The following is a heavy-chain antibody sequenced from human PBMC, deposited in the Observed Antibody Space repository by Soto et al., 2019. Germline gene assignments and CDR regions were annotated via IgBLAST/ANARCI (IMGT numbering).Heavy chain of an antibody. D-gene: IGHD2-15*01. Sequence: QVQLQESGPGLVKPSETLSLTCTVSGGSVSSGSYYWSWIRQPPGKGLEWIGYIYYSGSTNYNPXXKSRVTISVAXXKXPXXLKLSSVTAADTAVYYCARDYCSGGSCYYYYGMDVWGQGTTVTVSS. V-gene: IGHV4-61*01. CDR2: IYYSGST. J-gene: IGHJ6*02. CDR1: GGSVSSGSYY. CDR3: ARDYCSGGSCYYYYGMDV.